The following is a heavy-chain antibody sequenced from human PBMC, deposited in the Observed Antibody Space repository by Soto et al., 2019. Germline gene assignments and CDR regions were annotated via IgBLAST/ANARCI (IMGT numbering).Heavy chain of an antibody. CDR1: GFTFSSYA. J-gene: IGHJ4*02. CDR2: ISGSGGST. D-gene: IGHD6-19*01. Sequence: EVQLLESGGGLVQPGGSLRLSCAASGFTFSSYAMSWVRQAPGKGLEWVSAISGSGGSTYYADSVKGRFTISRDNSKNTLYLQMNSLRAEDTAVYYWAKGSSGWYERFDYWGQGTLVTASS. V-gene: IGHV3-23*01. CDR3: AKGSSGWYERFDY.